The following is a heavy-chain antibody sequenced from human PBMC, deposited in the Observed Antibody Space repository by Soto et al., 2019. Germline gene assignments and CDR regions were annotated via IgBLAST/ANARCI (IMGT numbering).Heavy chain of an antibody. CDR2: ISGSGGST. CDR1: GFTFSSYA. D-gene: IGHD6-19*01. CDR3: AKDLAVALPYYYYYGMDV. Sequence: PGGSLRLSCAASGFTFSSYAMSWVRQAPGKGLEWVSAISGSGGSTYYVDSVKGRFTISRDNSKNTLYLQMNSLRAEDTAVYYCAKDLAVALPYYYYYGMDVWGQGTTVTVSS. J-gene: IGHJ6*02. V-gene: IGHV3-23*01.